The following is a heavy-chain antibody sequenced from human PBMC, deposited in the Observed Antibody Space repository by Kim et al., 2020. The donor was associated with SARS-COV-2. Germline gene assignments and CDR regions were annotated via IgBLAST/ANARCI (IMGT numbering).Heavy chain of an antibody. CDR3: AKYTYDASGFPDY. D-gene: IGHD3-22*01. V-gene: IGHV1-2*02. J-gene: IGHJ4*02. Sequence: KYAQKFQGRVTLTRDTAISTAYMELSRLRYDDTAVYYCAKYTYDASGFPDYWGQGTLVTVSS.